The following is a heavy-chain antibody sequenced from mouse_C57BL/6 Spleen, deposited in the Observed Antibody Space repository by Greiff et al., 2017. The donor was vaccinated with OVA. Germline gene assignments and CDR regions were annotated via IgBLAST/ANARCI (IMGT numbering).Heavy chain of an antibody. J-gene: IGHJ2*01. V-gene: IGHV5-16*01. CDR1: GFTFSDYY. D-gene: IGHD4-1*01. Sequence: EVKVVESEGGLVQPGSSMKLSCTASGFTFSDYYMAWVRQVPEKGLEWVANINYDGSSTYYLDSLKSRFIISRDNAKNILYLQMSSLKSEDTATYYCARELGEGFDYWGQGTTLTVSS. CDR3: ARELGEGFDY. CDR2: INYDGSST.